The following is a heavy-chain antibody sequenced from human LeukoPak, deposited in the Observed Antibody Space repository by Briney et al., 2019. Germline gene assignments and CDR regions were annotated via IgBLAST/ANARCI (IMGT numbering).Heavy chain of an antibody. CDR3: ARQKCSSTSCLTKNAFDI. V-gene: IGHV4-4*09. J-gene: IGHJ3*02. Sequence: SETLSLTCTVSGSISSYYWSWIRQPPGKGLEWIGYIYTSGSTNYNPSLKSRVTISVDTSKNQFSLDLSSVTAADTAVYYCARQKCSSTSCLTKNAFDIWGQGTMVTVSS. CDR2: IYTSGST. D-gene: IGHD2-2*01. CDR1: GSISSYY.